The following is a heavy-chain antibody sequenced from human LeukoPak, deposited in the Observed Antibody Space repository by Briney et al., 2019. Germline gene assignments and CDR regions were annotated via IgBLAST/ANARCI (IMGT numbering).Heavy chain of an antibody. V-gene: IGHV4-61*02. CDR2: IYSSGST. CDR3: ARDLLHRGYAFDI. J-gene: IGHJ3*02. Sequence: SETLSLTCAVSGGSISTGTYYWGWIRQPAGKGLEWIGRIYSSGSTNYNPSLKSRVTMSVDTSRNQFSLNLTSVTAADTAIYYCARDLLHRGYAFDIWGQGTMVTVSS. D-gene: IGHD5-12*01. CDR1: GGSISTGTYY.